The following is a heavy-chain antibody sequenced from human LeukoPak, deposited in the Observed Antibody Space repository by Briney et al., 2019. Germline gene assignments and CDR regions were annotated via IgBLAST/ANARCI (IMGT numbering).Heavy chain of an antibody. V-gene: IGHV5-10-1*01. CDR3: ARHVSSSNDY. J-gene: IGHJ4*02. Sequence: GESLKISCKGSGYSFTSYWISWVRQMPGKGLEWMGRLDPSDSYTNYSPSFQRHVTISADKSISTAYLQWSSLKAADTAMYYCARHVSSSNDYWGQGTLVTVSS. CDR1: GYSFTSYW. D-gene: IGHD6-13*01. CDR2: LDPSDSYT.